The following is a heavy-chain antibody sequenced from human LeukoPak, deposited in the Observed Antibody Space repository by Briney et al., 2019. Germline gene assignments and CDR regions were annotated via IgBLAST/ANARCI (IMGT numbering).Heavy chain of an antibody. CDR1: GGSISSGGYS. D-gene: IGHD3-3*01. V-gene: IGHV4-30-2*06. J-gene: IGHJ5*02. CDR3: ARTKRGITIFGVVYNWFDP. CDR2: IYHSGST. Sequence: PSETLSLTCAVSGGSISSGGYSWSWIRQSPGKGLEWIGYIYHSGSTYYNPSLKSRVTISVDRSKNQFSLRLSSVTAADTAVYYCARTKRGITIFGVVYNWFDPWGQGTLVTVSS.